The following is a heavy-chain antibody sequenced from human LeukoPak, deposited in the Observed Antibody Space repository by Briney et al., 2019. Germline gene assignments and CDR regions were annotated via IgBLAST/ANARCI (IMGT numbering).Heavy chain of an antibody. Sequence: GASVKVSCKTSGYTFTVYHVHWVRQAPGQGLEWMAWINLNSGGTHYAQQLQGRGTMTRETSIITAYMEVSTLIYDDTAVYYWGLVTSENWWFDPWGQGTLVTVSS. CDR3: GLVTSENWWFDP. CDR2: INLNSGGT. V-gene: IGHV1-2*02. CDR1: GYTFTVYH. J-gene: IGHJ5*02. D-gene: IGHD2-21*02.